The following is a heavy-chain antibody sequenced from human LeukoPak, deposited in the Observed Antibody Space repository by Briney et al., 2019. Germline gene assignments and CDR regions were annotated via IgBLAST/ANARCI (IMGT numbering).Heavy chain of an antibody. J-gene: IGHJ6*02. CDR2: INPNSGGT. V-gene: IGHV1-2*02. CDR1: GYTFTGYY. D-gene: IGHD6-19*01. Sequence: ASVKVSCKASGYTFTGYYMHWVRQAPGQGLEWMGWINPNSGGTNYAQKFQGRVTMTRDTSISTAYMELSRLRSDDTAVYYCARDIAVAGTRYYSMDVWGQGTTVTVSS. CDR3: ARDIAVAGTRYYSMDV.